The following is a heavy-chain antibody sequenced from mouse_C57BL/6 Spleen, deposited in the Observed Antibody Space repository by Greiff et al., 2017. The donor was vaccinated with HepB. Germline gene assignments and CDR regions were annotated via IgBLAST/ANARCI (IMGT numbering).Heavy chain of an antibody. CDR2: IYPRDGST. V-gene: IGHV1-78*01. CDR1: GYTFTDHT. J-gene: IGHJ3*01. Sequence: VKLVESDAELVKPGASVKISCKVSGYTFTDHTIHWMKQRPEQGLEWIGYIYPRDGSTKYNEKFKGKATLTADKSSSTAYMQLNSLTSEDSAVYFCARRGLRREGLAYWGQGTLVTVSA. D-gene: IGHD2-4*01. CDR3: ARRGLRREGLAY.